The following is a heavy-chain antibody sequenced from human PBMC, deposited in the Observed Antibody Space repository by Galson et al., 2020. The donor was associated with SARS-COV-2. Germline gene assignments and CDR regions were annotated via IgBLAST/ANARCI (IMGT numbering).Heavy chain of an antibody. CDR1: GFSPRTSGMC. CDR3: ARTTVAAYPHYYYDGMDV. Sequence: SGPPLPQPTQTLTLTCTFSGFSPRTSGMCVTWIRQPPGPPLEWLALIDWDDDTYYRPSLKTRPTISKDTSQNQVVLTMTNMDPVDTATYYCARTTVAAYPHYYYDGMDVGGQGTTVTVSS. D-gene: IGHD6-19*01. V-gene: IGHV2-70*01. J-gene: IGHJ6*02. CDR2: IDWDDDT.